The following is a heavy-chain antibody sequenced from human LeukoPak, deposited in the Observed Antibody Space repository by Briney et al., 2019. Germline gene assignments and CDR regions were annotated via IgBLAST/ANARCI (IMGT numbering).Heavy chain of an antibody. CDR3: AKDDIAVAGTAYYYSGMDV. J-gene: IGHJ6*02. CDR2: ISYDGSNK. Sequence: GGSLRLSCAASGFTFSSYGMHWVRQAPGKGLEWVAVISYDGSNKYYADSVKGRFTISRDNSKTTLYLQMNSLRAEDTAVYYCAKDDIAVAGTAYYYSGMDVWGQGTTVTVSS. CDR1: GFTFSSYG. D-gene: IGHD6-19*01. V-gene: IGHV3-30*18.